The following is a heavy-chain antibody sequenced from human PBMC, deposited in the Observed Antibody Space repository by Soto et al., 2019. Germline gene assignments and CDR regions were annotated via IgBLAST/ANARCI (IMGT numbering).Heavy chain of an antibody. Sequence: VQVVQSRAEVKKPGASVKVSCKTSGYTFTDYDINWVRQAPGQGLEYMGWVSPENSNAGYAQQFRGRVSMTTNTIISTAYLELTDLRYEDTAVYYCEVTTGYWGQGTMVTVSS. J-gene: IGHJ4*02. CDR3: EVTTGY. CDR1: GYTFTDYD. V-gene: IGHV1-8*01. D-gene: IGHD2-21*02. CDR2: VSPENSNA.